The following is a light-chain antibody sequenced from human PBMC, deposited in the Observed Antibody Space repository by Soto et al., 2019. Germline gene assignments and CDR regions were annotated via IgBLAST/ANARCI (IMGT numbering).Light chain of an antibody. CDR2: DAS. Sequence: EIELTQSPATLSLSPGERATLSCRASQSVSSYLAWYQQKPGQAPRLLIYDASNRATGIPDRFSGSGSGKDFTLTITRLEPEYFAMYYCQRYDSLRTFGQGTKVDIK. J-gene: IGKJ1*01. CDR3: QRYDSLRT. V-gene: IGKV3-11*01. CDR1: QSVSSY.